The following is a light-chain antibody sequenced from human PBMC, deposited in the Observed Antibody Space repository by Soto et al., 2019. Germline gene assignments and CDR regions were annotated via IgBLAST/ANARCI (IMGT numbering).Light chain of an antibody. Sequence: EIVLTQSPGTLSLSPGERATLSCRASQSVSSSYLAWYRQRPGQAPRLLIFGASSRATGIPDRFSGSGSGTDFTLTISRLEPEDLAVYYCQQYGSSPLTFGGGTKVEIK. J-gene: IGKJ4*01. CDR1: QSVSSSY. CDR2: GAS. V-gene: IGKV3-20*01. CDR3: QQYGSSPLT.